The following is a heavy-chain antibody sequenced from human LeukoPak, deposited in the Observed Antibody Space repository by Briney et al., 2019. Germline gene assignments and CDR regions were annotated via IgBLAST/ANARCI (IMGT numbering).Heavy chain of an antibody. CDR3: ARVRLPPYYYYFYYMDV. V-gene: IGHV4-61*05. CDR2: IYYSGST. J-gene: IGHJ6*03. CDR1: GGSISSNIHY. D-gene: IGHD5-18*01. Sequence: PSETLSLTCTVSGGSISSNIHYWTCIRQPPGKGLEWIGYIYYSGSTNYNPSLKSRVTISLDTSKNQFSMKVTSVTAADTAVYYCARVRLPPYYYYFYYMDVWGTGTTVTVSS.